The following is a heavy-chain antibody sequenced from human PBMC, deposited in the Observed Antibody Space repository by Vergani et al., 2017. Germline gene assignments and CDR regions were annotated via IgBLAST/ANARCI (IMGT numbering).Heavy chain of an antibody. D-gene: IGHD2-15*01. CDR3: AREVAYGMDV. J-gene: IGHJ6*02. CDR2: IYYSGST. V-gene: IGHV4-59*12. CDR1: GGSISSYY. Sequence: QVQLQESGPGLVKPSETLSLTCTVSGGSISSYYWSWSRPPPGPGLEWRGYIYYSGSTNYNPSLKSRVTISVDTSKNQFSLKLSAVTAADTAVYYCAREVAYGMDVWGQGTTVTVSS.